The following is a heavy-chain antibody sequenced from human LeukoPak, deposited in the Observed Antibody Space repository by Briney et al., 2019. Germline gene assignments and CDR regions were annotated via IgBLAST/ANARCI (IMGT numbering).Heavy chain of an antibody. Sequence: SETLSLTCTVSGGSISGYYWTWIRQPQGQGLEWIGYFHNSRTTSYHPSLTGRVIISVDTAMDQISLKLNSVTAADTAVYYCARGHLGLSPWGQGTLVTVSS. CDR2: FHNSRTT. D-gene: IGHD3-10*01. V-gene: IGHV4-59*01. J-gene: IGHJ5*02. CDR3: ARGHLGLSP. CDR1: GGSISGYY.